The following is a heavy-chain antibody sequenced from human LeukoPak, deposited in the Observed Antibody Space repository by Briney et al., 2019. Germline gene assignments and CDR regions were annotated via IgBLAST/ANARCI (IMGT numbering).Heavy chain of an antibody. CDR3: ARDHRYAFDN. CDR1: GFTFSDYS. D-gene: IGHD5-12*01. CDR2: VGISSGNT. V-gene: IGHV3-48*04. Sequence: GGSLRLSCAASGFTFSDYSMNWVRQAPGKGLEWISYVGISSGNTKYADSVKGRFTISGDSAKNSVFLQRNSLRVEDTAVYYCARDHRYAFDNWGQGTLVTVSS. J-gene: IGHJ4*02.